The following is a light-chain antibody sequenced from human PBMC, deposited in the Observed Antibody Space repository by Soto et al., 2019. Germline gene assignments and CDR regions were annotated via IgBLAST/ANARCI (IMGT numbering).Light chain of an antibody. V-gene: IGKV1-27*01. Sequence: DIQMTQSPSSLSASVGDRVTITCRASQDIRNFVARYQQKPGKAPKLLLYAASTLQSAVPSRFGGSGSGTDFTLTINSRQPEDVATYSCQKYSSVPVFGPGTKVEIK. CDR2: AAS. CDR3: QKYSSVPV. CDR1: QDIRNF. J-gene: IGKJ3*01.